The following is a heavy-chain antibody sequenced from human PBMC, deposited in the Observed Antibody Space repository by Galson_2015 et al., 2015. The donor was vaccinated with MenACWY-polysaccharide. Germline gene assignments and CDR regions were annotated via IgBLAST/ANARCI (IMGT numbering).Heavy chain of an antibody. J-gene: IGHJ4*02. CDR2: ISYDGSNK. V-gene: IGHV3-30-3*01. D-gene: IGHD6-19*01. Sequence: SLRLSCAASGFTFSSYAMHWVRQAPGKGLEWVAVISYDGSNKYYADSVKGRFTISRDNSKNTLYLQMNSLRAEDTAVYYCARVDSSDYYFDYWGQGTLVPVSS. CDR3: ARVDSSDYYFDY. CDR1: GFTFSSYA.